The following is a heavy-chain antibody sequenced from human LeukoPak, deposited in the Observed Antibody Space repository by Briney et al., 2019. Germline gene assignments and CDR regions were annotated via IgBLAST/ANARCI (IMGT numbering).Heavy chain of an antibody. CDR1: GFTFSSYW. J-gene: IGHJ4*02. CDR3: ARDVWPGVAVSDY. Sequence: HAGGSLRLSCVASGFTFSSYWMTWVRQAPGKGLEWLANIKEDGSIQYYLDSVRGRFTISRDNAKTSVYPQLNSLRADDTAVYYCARDVWPGVAVSDYWGQGTLVTVSS. CDR2: IKEDGSIQ. V-gene: IGHV3-7*01. D-gene: IGHD6-19*01.